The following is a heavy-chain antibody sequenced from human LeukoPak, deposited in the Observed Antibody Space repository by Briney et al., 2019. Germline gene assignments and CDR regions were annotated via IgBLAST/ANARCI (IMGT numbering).Heavy chain of an antibody. D-gene: IGHD3-22*01. CDR2: ISWNSGSI. Sequence: GGSLRLSCAASGFTFDDYAMHWVRQAPGKGLAWGSGISWNSGSIGYADSVKGRFTISRDNAKNSLYLQMNSLRAEDTALYYCAMGYYDSSGYFPFDYWGQGTLVTVSS. CDR1: GFTFDDYA. V-gene: IGHV3-9*01. CDR3: AMGYYDSSGYFPFDY. J-gene: IGHJ4*02.